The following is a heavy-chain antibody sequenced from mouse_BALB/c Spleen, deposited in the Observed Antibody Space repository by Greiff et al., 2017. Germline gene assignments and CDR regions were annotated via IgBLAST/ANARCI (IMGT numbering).Heavy chain of an antibody. D-gene: IGHD2-14*01. CDR3: TREGDWVRLAMDY. Sequence: QVQLQQSGAELVKPGASVKLSCKASCYTFTSYYMYWVKQRPGQGLEWIGEINPSNGGTNFNEKFKSKATLTVDKSSSTAYMQLSSLTSEDSAVYYCTREGDWVRLAMDYWGQGTSVTVSS. J-gene: IGHJ4*01. CDR1: CYTFTSYY. CDR2: INPSNGGT. V-gene: IGHV1S81*02.